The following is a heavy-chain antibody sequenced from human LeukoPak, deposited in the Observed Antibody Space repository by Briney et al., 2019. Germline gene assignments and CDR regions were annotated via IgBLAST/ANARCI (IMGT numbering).Heavy chain of an antibody. CDR3: ARTLPRYCSSTSCGWFDP. D-gene: IGHD2-2*01. CDR2: IYYSGST. Sequence: SETLSLTCAVSGDSISTNHWWSWVRQPPGKGLEWIGYIYYSGSTYYNPSLKSRVTISVDTSKNQFSLKLSSVTAADTAVYYCARTLPRYCSSTSCGWFDPWGQGTLVTVSS. CDR1: GDSISTNHW. J-gene: IGHJ5*02. V-gene: IGHV4-4*02.